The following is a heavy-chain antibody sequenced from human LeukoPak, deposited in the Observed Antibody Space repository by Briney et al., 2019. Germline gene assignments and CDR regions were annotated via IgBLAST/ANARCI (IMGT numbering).Heavy chain of an antibody. CDR3: ARDGIVAPS. D-gene: IGHD1-26*01. Sequence: GGSLRLSCAASGFTFSSYAMHWVRQAPGKGLEWVAVISYDGSNKYYADSVKGRFTISRDNSKNTLYLQMNSLRAEDTAVYYCARDGIVAPSWGQGTLVTVSS. J-gene: IGHJ1*01. CDR2: ISYDGSNK. V-gene: IGHV3-30*03. CDR1: GFTFSSYA.